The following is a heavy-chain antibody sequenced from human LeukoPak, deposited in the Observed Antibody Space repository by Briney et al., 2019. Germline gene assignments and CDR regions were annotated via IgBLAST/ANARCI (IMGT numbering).Heavy chain of an antibody. V-gene: IGHV3-7*01. Sequence: GGSLRLSCAASGFTFSSYWMSWVRQAPGKGLEWVANIKQDGSEEYYVDSVKGRFTISRDNAKNSLYLQMNSLRAEDTAVYYCAREEWELLRYYYYYMDVWGKGTTVTVSS. CDR2: IKQDGSEE. D-gene: IGHD1-26*01. CDR1: GFTFSSYW. CDR3: AREEWELLRYYYYYMDV. J-gene: IGHJ6*03.